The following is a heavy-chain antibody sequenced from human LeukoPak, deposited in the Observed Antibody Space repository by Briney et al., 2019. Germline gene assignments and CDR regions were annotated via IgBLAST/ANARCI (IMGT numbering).Heavy chain of an antibody. CDR2: TTFRGKT. CDR3: AGYGGDWYPDS. J-gene: IGHJ4*02. Sequence: SETLSLTCAVYGGFDIYYWTIVRQPPGKELEWIGETTFRGKTNYNPSLKSRVTISVDRTTQQFSLRLTSVTVADTAVYYCAGYGGDWYPDSWGQGTLVIVSS. CDR1: GGFDIYY. D-gene: IGHD6-19*01. V-gene: IGHV4-34*01.